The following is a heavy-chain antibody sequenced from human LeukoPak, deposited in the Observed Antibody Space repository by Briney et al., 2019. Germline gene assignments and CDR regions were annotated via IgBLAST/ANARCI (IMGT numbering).Heavy chain of an antibody. CDR3: LRGDRRDY. CDR1: GFMFSKSW. Sequence: GGSLRLSCAASGFMFSKSWMHWVRQVPGKGLVWVARIYNDGSTTSYADSVKGRFTISRDNAKDSLYLQMNSLRVEDTAVYYCLRGDRRDYWGQGPLVTVSS. CDR2: IYNDGSTT. V-gene: IGHV3-74*01. J-gene: IGHJ4*02.